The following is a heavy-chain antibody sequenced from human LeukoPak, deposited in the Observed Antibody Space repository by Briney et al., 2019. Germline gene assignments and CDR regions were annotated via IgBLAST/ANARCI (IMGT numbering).Heavy chain of an antibody. D-gene: IGHD3-10*01. Sequence: GASVKVSCKASGYTFTSYGISWVRQAPGQGLEWMGWISAYNGNTNYAQKLQGRVAMTTDTSTSTAYMELRSLRSDDTAVYYCARNQRGGILIPGDWFDPWGQGTLVTVSS. J-gene: IGHJ5*02. CDR2: ISAYNGNT. CDR3: ARNQRGGILIPGDWFDP. V-gene: IGHV1-18*01. CDR1: GYTFTSYG.